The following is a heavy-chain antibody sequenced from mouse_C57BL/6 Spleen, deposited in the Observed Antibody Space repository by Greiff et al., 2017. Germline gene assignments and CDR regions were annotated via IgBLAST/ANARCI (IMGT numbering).Heavy chain of an antibody. Sequence: QVQLKQSGAELARPGASVKLSCKASGYTFTSYGISWVKQRTGQGLEWIGEIYPRSGNTYYNEKFKGKATLTAYKSSSTSYMELRSLTSDDSAVYFCARPAYWGQGTLVTVAA. J-gene: IGHJ3*01. CDR1: GYTFTSYG. V-gene: IGHV1-81*01. CDR3: ARPAY. CDR2: IYPRSGNT.